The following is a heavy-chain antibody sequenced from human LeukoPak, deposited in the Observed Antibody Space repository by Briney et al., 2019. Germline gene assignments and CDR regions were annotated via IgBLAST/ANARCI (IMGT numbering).Heavy chain of an antibody. CDR3: ARRGAYHDY. Sequence: SETLSLTCTVSGGSISSYYWSWIRQPPGKGLEWIGYIYYSGSTNYNPSLKSRVTISVDKSKNQFSLKLNSVTAADTAVYYCARRGAYHDYWGQGTLVTVSS. J-gene: IGHJ4*02. D-gene: IGHD2-2*01. CDR2: IYYSGST. CDR1: GGSISSYY. V-gene: IGHV4-59*08.